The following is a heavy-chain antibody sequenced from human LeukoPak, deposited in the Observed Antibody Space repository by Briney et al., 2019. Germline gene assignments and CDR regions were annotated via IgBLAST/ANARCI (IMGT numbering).Heavy chain of an antibody. CDR3: ARTYYYDSSGYLDY. CDR1: GYTFTSYG. CDR2: ISAYNGNT. Sequence: GASVKVSCKASGYTFTSYGISWVRQAPGQGVEWMGWISAYNGNTNYAQKLQGRVTMTTDTSTSTAYMELRSLRSDDTAVYYCARTYYYDSSGYLDYWGQGTLVTVSS. V-gene: IGHV1-18*01. J-gene: IGHJ4*02. D-gene: IGHD3-22*01.